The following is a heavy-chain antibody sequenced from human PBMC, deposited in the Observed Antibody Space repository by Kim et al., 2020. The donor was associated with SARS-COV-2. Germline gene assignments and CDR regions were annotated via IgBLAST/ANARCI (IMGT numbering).Heavy chain of an antibody. CDR3: ARDGGLTSPHSKGMDV. Sequence: SLKSRVTISVETSRNQFSLKLSSVTAADTAVYYCARDGGLTSPHSKGMDVWGQGTTVTVSS. V-gene: IGHV4-59*01. D-gene: IGHD3-16*01. J-gene: IGHJ6*02.